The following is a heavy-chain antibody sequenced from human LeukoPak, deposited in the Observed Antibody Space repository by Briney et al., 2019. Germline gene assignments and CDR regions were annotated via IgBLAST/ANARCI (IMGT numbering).Heavy chain of an antibody. J-gene: IGHJ4*02. V-gene: IGHV1-2*02. CDR3: ARGSGSYREGTFDY. CDR2: INPNSGGT. CDR1: GYTFTGYY. D-gene: IGHD1-26*01. Sequence: ASVKVSCKASGYTFTGYYMHWVRQAPGQGLEWMGWINPNSGGTNYAQKFQGRFTMTRDTSISTAYMELSRLRSDDTAVYYCARGSGSYREGTFDYWGQGTLVTVSS.